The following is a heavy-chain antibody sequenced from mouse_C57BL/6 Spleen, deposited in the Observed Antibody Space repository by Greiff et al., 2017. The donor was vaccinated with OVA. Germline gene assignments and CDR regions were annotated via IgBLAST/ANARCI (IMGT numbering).Heavy chain of an antibody. D-gene: IGHD2-3*01. V-gene: IGHV5-17*01. CDR3: ARSYDGYYYAMDY. Sequence: EVKLQESGGGLVKPGGSLKLSCAASGFTFSDYGMHWVRQAPEKGLEWVAYISSGSSTIYYADTVKGRFTISRDNAKNTLFLQMTSLRSEDTAMYYCARSYDGYYYAMDYWGQGTSVTVSS. CDR1: GFTFSDYG. CDR2: ISSGSSTI. J-gene: IGHJ4*01.